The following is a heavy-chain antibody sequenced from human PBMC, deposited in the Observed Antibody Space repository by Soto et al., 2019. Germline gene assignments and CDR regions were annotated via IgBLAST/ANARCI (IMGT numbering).Heavy chain of an antibody. Sequence: KVSCKASGGTFSSYTISWVRQAPGQGLEWMGRIIPILGIANYAQKFQGRVTITADKSTSTAYMELSSLRSEDTAVYYCARDLFRRIHYYDSSGYYDHWGQG. CDR2: IIPILGIA. CDR1: GGTFSSYT. J-gene: IGHJ5*02. D-gene: IGHD3-22*01. V-gene: IGHV1-69*04. CDR3: ARDLFRRIHYYDSSGYYDH.